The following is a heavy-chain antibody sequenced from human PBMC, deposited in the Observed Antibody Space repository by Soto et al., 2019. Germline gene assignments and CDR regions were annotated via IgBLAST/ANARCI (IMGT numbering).Heavy chain of an antibody. Sequence: QVQMVQSGPEVKKPGASVKVSCKTSGYTFTSYGISWVRQAPGQGLEWMGWISTYKGNTNYAQKFQGRVTMTTDTSTSTAYMELRSLRSDDTAVYYCATRSPAFDYWGQGTLVTVSS. V-gene: IGHV1-18*01. CDR3: ATRSPAFDY. CDR2: ISTYKGNT. CDR1: GYTFTSYG. J-gene: IGHJ4*02.